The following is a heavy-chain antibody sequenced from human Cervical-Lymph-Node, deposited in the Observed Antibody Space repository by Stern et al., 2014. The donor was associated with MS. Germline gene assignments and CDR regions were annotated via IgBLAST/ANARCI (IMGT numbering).Heavy chain of an antibody. D-gene: IGHD2-2*02. CDR1: GGTFSTYT. J-gene: IGHJ5*02. Sequence: QVQLVESGAELREPGSSVKVSCKASGGTFSTYTITWVRQAPGQGLEWMGGIIPISGTPNYAQKFQDRVTFTADDSLSAVYMELTSLRSEDTALYYCARLYCSSVSCYKRIKLDPWGQGTLVTVSS. V-gene: IGHV1-69*01. CDR2: IIPISGTP. CDR3: ARLYCSSVSCYKRIKLDP.